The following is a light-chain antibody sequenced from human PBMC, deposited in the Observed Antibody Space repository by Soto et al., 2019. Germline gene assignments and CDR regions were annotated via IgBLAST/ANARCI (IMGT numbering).Light chain of an antibody. CDR2: EVS. CDR1: SSDVGSYNL. Sequence: QSVLTQPASVSGSPGQSITISCTGTSSDVGSYNLVSWYQQHPGNAPKLMIYEVSKQPSGVSNRFSGSKSGNTASLTISGLQAEDEADYYCCSYAGSSTYVVFGGGTKLTVL. CDR3: CSYAGSSTYVV. J-gene: IGLJ2*01. V-gene: IGLV2-23*02.